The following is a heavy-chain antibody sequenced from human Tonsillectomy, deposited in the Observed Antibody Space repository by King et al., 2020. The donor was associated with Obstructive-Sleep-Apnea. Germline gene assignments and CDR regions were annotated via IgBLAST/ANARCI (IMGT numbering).Heavy chain of an antibody. J-gene: IGHJ5*02. D-gene: IGHD6-13*01. V-gene: IGHV4-34*01. CDR1: GGSFSDDY. CDR2: INHSGST. CDR3: ARGSGAADVNWFDP. Sequence: VQLQQWGAGLLKPSETLSLTCAVYGGSFSDDYWSWIRQPPGKGLEWIGEINHSGSTNYNPSLKSRVTISGDMSKNQFSLKLTSVTAADTAVYYCARGSGAADVNWFDPWGQGALVTVSS.